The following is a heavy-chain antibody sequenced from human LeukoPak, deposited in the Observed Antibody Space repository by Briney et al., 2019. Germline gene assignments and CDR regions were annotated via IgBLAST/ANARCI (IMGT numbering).Heavy chain of an antibody. D-gene: IGHD2-2*01. CDR3: ARDEGGYCSSTSCYAVRGFDP. V-gene: IGHV4-59*01. CDR1: GGSISSYY. J-gene: IGHJ5*02. CDR2: IYYSGST. Sequence: PSETLSLTCTVSGGSISSYYWSWIRQPPGKGLEWIGYIYYSGSTNYNPSLKSRVTISVDTSKNQFSLKLSSVTAADTAVYYCARDEGGYCSSTSCYAVRGFDPWGQGTLVTVSS.